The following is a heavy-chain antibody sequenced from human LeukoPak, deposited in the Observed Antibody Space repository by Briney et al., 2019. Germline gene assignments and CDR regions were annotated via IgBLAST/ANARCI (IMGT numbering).Heavy chain of an antibody. CDR2: ISYNGINE. CDR1: GFSFSDYN. CDR3: AKVRWDNSGWYYLDS. J-gene: IGHJ4*02. D-gene: IGHD6-19*01. Sequence: GGSLRLSCAASGFSFSDYNMHWVRQAPGKGLEWMAVISYNGINEYYADSVKGRFTISRDNSKSTLLLQMNSLRAEDTAVYYCAKVRWDNSGWYYLDSWGQGTLVTVSS. V-gene: IGHV3-30*18.